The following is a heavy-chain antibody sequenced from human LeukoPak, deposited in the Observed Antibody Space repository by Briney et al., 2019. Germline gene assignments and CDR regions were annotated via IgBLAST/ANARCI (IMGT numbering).Heavy chain of an antibody. J-gene: IGHJ2*01. Sequence: PSQTLSLTCTVSGGSISSGGYYWSWIRQPPGKGLEWIGYIYHSGSTYYNPSLKSRITISVDRSKNQFSLKLSSVTAADTAVYYCARGGLSREWYFDLWGRGTLVTVSS. CDR2: IYHSGST. CDR1: GGSISSGGYY. D-gene: IGHD1-26*01. V-gene: IGHV4-30-2*01. CDR3: ARGGLSREWYFDL.